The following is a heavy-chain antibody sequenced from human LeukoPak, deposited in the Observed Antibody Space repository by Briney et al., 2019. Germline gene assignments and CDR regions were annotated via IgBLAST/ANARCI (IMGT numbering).Heavy chain of an antibody. V-gene: IGHV3-48*04. CDR3: AREETITIFGVVIPGAMDV. CDR2: ISSSSSTI. CDR1: GFTFSSYS. J-gene: IGHJ6*03. Sequence: GGSLRLSCAASGFTFSSYSMNWVRQAPGKGLEWVSYISSSSSTIYYADSVKGRFTISRDNAKNSLYLQMNSLRAEDTAVYYCAREETITIFGVVIPGAMDVWGKGTTVTVSS. D-gene: IGHD3-3*01.